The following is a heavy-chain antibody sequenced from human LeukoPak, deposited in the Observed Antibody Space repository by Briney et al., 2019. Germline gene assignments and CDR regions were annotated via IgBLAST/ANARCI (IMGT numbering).Heavy chain of an antibody. CDR1: GFTFSSYD. J-gene: IGHJ6*03. CDR3: ARGDYYYYMDV. Sequence: PGGSLRLSCAASGFTFSSYDMHWVRQAQGKGLEWVANIKQGGSEKHYVDSVKGRFTISRDNAKNSLYLQMNSLRAEDTAVYYCARGDYYYYMDVWGKGTTVTVSS. V-gene: IGHV3-7*01. CDR2: IKQGGSEK.